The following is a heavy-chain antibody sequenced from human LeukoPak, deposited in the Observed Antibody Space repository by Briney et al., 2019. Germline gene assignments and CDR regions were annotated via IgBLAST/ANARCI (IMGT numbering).Heavy chain of an antibody. CDR3: ARLTSYGSFDP. V-gene: IGHV3-7*01. J-gene: IGHJ5*02. D-gene: IGHD3-10*01. CDR2: IKQDGSEK. CDR1: GFTFSNYW. Sequence: GGSLRLSCAASGFTFSNYWMSWVRQAPGKGLEWVANIKQDGSEKYYGDSVKGRFTISRDNAKNSLYLQMNSLRAEDTAVYYCARLTSYGSFDPWGQGTLVTVSS.